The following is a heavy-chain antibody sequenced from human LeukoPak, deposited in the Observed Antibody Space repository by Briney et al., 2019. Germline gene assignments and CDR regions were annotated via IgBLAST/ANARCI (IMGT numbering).Heavy chain of an antibody. CDR1: AFIFSGHW. D-gene: IGHD3-10*01. CDR2: IKQDGSEK. CDR3: ASHSYYGSGSPPYGMDV. J-gene: IGHJ6*02. Sequence: QPGGSLRLSCEGSAFIFSGHWMNWVRQTPGKGLEWVANIKQDGSEKYYVDSVKGRFTISRDNAKNSLYLQMNSLRAEDTAVYYCASHSYYGSGSPPYGMDVWGQGTTVTVSS. V-gene: IGHV3-7*01.